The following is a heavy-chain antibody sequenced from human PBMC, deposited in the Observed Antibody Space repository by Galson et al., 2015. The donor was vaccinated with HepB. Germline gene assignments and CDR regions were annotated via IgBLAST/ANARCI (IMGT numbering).Heavy chain of an antibody. CDR2: ILPIFDGP. CDR3: ATYCSSTKCDWGVDY. D-gene: IGHD2-2*01. V-gene: IGHV1-69*06. J-gene: IGHJ4*02. Sequence: SVKVSCKASGGAFNTYALTWERQAPGQGLEWIGGILPIFDGPNYAQKFQGRVTITADKSTSTAYMELRSLRSDDTAVYYCATYCSSTKCDWGVDYWGQGTLVTVSS. CDR1: GGAFNTYA.